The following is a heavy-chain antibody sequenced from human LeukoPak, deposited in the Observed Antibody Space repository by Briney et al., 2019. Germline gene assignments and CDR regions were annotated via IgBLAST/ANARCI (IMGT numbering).Heavy chain of an antibody. CDR1: GISFSNYA. CDR3: ASSPGVVAAFDY. CDR2: VRYDSSQK. Sequence: PGGSLRLSCEVSGISFSNYAMHWVRQAPGKGLEWVALVRYDSSQKFYPDSVRGRFTISRDNSMKTLWLQVDRLRPDDTAVYYCASSPGVVAAFDYWGRGTHVIVSS. J-gene: IGHJ4*02. V-gene: IGHV3-30*02. D-gene: IGHD2-21*01.